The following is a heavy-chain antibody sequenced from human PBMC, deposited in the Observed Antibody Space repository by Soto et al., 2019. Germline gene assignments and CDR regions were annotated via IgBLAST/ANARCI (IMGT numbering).Heavy chain of an antibody. J-gene: IGHJ6*02. CDR1: GFTFSSYA. CDR2: ISGSGGST. V-gene: IGHV3-23*01. CDR3: AKVQRDGIAAAGTIYYYGMDV. D-gene: IGHD6-13*01. Sequence: EVQLLESGGGLVQPGGSLRLSCAASGFTFSSYAMSWVRQAPGKGLEWVSAISGSGGSTYYADSVKGRFTISRDNSKNTLYLQMNSLRAEDTAVYYCAKVQRDGIAAAGTIYYYGMDVWGQGTTVTVSS.